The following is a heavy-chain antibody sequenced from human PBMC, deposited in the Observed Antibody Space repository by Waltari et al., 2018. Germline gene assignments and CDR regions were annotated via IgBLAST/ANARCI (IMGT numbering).Heavy chain of an antibody. D-gene: IGHD3-22*01. CDR2: ISYNGRNI. V-gene: IGHV3-30*04. CDR3: ARDYCDRTNCHGMDV. Sequence: QVQLVESGGGVVQPGRSLRLSCAASEFTFRSYAMHWVRQAPGKGLEWVAVISYNGRNIYYEDSVKGRFTISRDNSNKTLYLQMNSRRPEDTAVYYCARDYCDRTNCHGMDVWGQGTTVTVSS. J-gene: IGHJ6*02. CDR1: EFTFRSYA.